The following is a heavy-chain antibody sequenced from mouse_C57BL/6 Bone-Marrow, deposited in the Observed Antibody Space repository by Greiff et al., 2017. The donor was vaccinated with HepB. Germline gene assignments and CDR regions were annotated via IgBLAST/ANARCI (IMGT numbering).Heavy chain of an antibody. Sequence: VQLQQSGAELVRPGASVKLSCTAPGFTITDDYMHWVKQRPEQGLEWIGWIDPGNGSTEYASKFQGKATITADTSSNTAYLQLSSLTSEDTAVYYCTTSDGYDGGFAYWGQGTLVTVSA. CDR2: IDPGNGST. CDR3: TTSDGYDGGFAY. V-gene: IGHV14-4*01. J-gene: IGHJ3*01. D-gene: IGHD2-2*01. CDR1: GFTITDDY.